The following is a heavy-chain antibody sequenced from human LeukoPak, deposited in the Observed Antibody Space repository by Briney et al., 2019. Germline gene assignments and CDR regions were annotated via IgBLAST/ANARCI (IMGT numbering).Heavy chain of an antibody. CDR2: IYYSGST. D-gene: IGHD2-15*01. CDR3: ARHEGGSWSIWFEP. Sequence: SEILPLTCTVSGGSISSYYRSWIRQPPGKGLEWIGYIYYSGSTNYNPSLKSRVTMSVDTSKNQFSLKLSSVTAADTAVYYCARHEGGSWSIWFEPWGQGALVTVSS. CDR1: GGSISSYY. J-gene: IGHJ5*02. V-gene: IGHV4-59*08.